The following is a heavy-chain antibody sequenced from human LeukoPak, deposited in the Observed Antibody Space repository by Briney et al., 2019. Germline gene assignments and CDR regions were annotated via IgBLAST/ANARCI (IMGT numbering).Heavy chain of an antibody. Sequence: ASVKVSCKASGYTFTGYYMHWVRQAPGQGLEWMGWINPNSGGTNYAQKFQGRVTMTRDTSISTAYMELSRLRSDDTAVYYCARASRVGATTAGYWGQGTLVTVSS. V-gene: IGHV1-2*02. D-gene: IGHD1-26*01. CDR2: INPNSGGT. J-gene: IGHJ4*02. CDR1: GYTFTGYY. CDR3: ARASRVGATTAGY.